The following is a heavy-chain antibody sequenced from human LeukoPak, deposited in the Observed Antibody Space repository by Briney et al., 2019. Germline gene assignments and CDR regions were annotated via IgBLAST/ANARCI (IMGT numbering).Heavy chain of an antibody. CDR2: FDPEDGET. CDR1: GYTLTELS. Sequence: GASVKVPCKVSGYTLTELSMHWVRQAPGKGLEWMGGFDPEDGETIYAQKFQGRVTMTEDTSTDTAYMELSSLRSEDTAVYYCATFDFWSGYRNYWGQGTLVTVSS. D-gene: IGHD3-3*01. J-gene: IGHJ4*02. V-gene: IGHV1-24*01. CDR3: ATFDFWSGYRNY.